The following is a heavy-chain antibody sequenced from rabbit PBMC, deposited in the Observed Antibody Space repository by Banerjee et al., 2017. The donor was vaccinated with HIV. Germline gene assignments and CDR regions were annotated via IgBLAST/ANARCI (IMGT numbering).Heavy chain of an antibody. CDR3: ARHRAGSNAYALNL. J-gene: IGHJ4*01. Sequence: QSLEESGGDLVKPGASLTLTCTASGFSFSSGYDMCWVRQAPGKGPEWIACIYTDSSGSTYYASWVNGRFTISKTSSTTVTLQMTSLTAADTATYFCARHRAGSNAYALNLWGQGTLVTVS. D-gene: IGHD6-1*01. V-gene: IGHV1S40*01. CDR2: IYTDSSGST. CDR1: GFSFSSGYD.